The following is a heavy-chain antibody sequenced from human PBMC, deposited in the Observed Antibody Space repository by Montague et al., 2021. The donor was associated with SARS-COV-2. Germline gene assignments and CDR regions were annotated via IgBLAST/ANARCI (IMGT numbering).Heavy chain of an antibody. D-gene: IGHD3-16*02. CDR3: ARLGFVELWLNLGLFDP. Sequence: SETLSLTCSVSGDSIRSSGYYWSWIRQPPGKGLEWIGTVYYSGSTNYNPSLKSRVTMPVDTSKNQFSLELRSVTAADTAVYYCARLGFVELWLNLGLFDPWGQGTLVTVSS. J-gene: IGHJ5*02. CDR1: GDSIRSSGYY. V-gene: IGHV4-39*01. CDR2: VYYSGST.